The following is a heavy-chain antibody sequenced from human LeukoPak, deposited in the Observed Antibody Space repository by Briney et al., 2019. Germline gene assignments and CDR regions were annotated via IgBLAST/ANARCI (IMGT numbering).Heavy chain of an antibody. CDR1: GFTFSNAW. V-gene: IGHV3-15*01. CDR2: IKSKTDGGTT. D-gene: IGHD1-26*01. Sequence: GGSLRLSCAASGFTFSNAWMSWVRQAPGKGLEWVGRIKSKTDGGTTDYAAPVKRRFTISRDDSKSTLYLQMNSLKTEGTAVYYCTTGPREVNWFDPWGQGTLVTVSS. J-gene: IGHJ5*02. CDR3: TTGPREVNWFDP.